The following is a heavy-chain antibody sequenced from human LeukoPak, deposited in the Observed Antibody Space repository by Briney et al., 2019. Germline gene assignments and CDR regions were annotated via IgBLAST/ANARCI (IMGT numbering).Heavy chain of an antibody. Sequence: SETLSLTCTVSGGSISSGSYYWSWIRQPAGKGLEWIGRIYTSGSTNYNPSLKSRVTISVDTSKNQFSLELSSVTAADTAVYYCARGDYYYYMDVWGTGTTVTVSS. CDR2: IYTSGST. J-gene: IGHJ6*03. V-gene: IGHV4-61*02. CDR1: GGSISSGSYY. CDR3: ARGDYYYYMDV.